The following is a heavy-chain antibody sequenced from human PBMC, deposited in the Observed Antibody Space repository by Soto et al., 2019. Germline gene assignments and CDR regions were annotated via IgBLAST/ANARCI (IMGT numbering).Heavy chain of an antibody. V-gene: IGHV1-18*01. Sequence: GASVKVSCKASAYTFTSYGIIWVRQAPGQGLEWVGWISAYNGNSNYAQKYQGRVTMTTDTSTSTAYMELSSLRSDDTAVYYCARIADCSTTSCSFPSRFHVRGYYYYYGLDVWGQGTTVTVSS. J-gene: IGHJ6*02. D-gene: IGHD2-2*01. CDR2: ISAYNGNS. CDR1: AYTFTSYG. CDR3: ARIADCSTTSCSFPSRFHVRGYYYYYGLDV.